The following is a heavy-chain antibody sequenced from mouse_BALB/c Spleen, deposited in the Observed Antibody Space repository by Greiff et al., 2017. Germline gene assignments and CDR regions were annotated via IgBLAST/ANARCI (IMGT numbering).Heavy chain of an antibody. CDR2: IRNKANGYTT. Sequence: EVKLMESGGGLVQPGGSLRLSCATSGFTFTDYYMSWVRQPPGKALEWLGFIRNKANGYTTEYSASVKGRFTISRDNSQSILYLQMNTLRAEDSATYYCARVDSSGPLAYWGQGTLVTVSA. J-gene: IGHJ3*01. V-gene: IGHV7-3*02. D-gene: IGHD3-2*01. CDR3: ARVDSSGPLAY. CDR1: GFTFTDYY.